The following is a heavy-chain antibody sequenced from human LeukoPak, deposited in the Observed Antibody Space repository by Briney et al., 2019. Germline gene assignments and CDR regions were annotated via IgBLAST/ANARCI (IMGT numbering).Heavy chain of an antibody. CDR2: ISWNSGSI. J-gene: IGHJ4*02. CDR1: GFTFDDYA. Sequence: PGGSLRLSCAASGFTFDDYAMHWVRQAPGKGLEWVSGISWNSGSIGYADSVKGRFTISRDNAKNSLYLQMNSLRAEDTALYYCAKDIGSSGYYYPDYWGQRTLVTVSS. V-gene: IGHV3-9*01. CDR3: AKDIGSSGYYYPDY. D-gene: IGHD3-22*01.